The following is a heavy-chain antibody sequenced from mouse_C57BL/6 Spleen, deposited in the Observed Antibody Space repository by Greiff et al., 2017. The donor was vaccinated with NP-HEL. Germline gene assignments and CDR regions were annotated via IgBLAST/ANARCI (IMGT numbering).Heavy chain of an antibody. CDR1: GYTFTSYW. CDR3: ARGGRGPFAMDY. J-gene: IGHJ4*01. Sequence: QVQLQQSGAELVRPGSSVKLSCKASGYTFTSYWMHWVKQRPIQGLEWIGNIDPSDSETHYNQKFKDKATLTVDKSSSTAYMQLSSLTSEDSAVYYCARGGRGPFAMDYWGQGTSVTVSS. V-gene: IGHV1-52*01. CDR2: IDPSDSET.